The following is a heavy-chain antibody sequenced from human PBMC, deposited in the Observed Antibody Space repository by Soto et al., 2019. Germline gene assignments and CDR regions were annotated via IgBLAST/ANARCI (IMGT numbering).Heavy chain of an antibody. CDR2: INPKSGGT. Sequence: GASVKVSCKASGYTFTVYYMHWVRQAPGQGLEWMGWINPKSGGTMYPQKFQGRVTMTWDTSISTAYMALTRLRSDATAVYYCARDLAKGGGSAGFDYRGQGTLVTVSS. V-gene: IGHV1-2*02. CDR1: GYTFTVYY. J-gene: IGHJ4*02. D-gene: IGHD1-26*01. CDR3: ARDLAKGGGSAGFDY.